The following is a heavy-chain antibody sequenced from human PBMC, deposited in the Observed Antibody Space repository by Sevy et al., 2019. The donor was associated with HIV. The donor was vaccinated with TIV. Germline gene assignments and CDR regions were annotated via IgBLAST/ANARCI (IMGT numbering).Heavy chain of an antibody. Sequence: GGSLRLSCAASGFTFSDYYMSWIRQAPGKGLEWVSYISSSGSTIYYAGSVKGRFTISRDNAKNSLYLQMNSLRAEDTAVYYCARDRGNLGYCSGGSCYGGGWFDPWGQGTLVTVSS. CDR3: ARDRGNLGYCSGGSCYGGGWFDP. J-gene: IGHJ5*02. CDR1: GFTFSDYY. CDR2: ISSSGSTI. D-gene: IGHD2-15*01. V-gene: IGHV3-11*01.